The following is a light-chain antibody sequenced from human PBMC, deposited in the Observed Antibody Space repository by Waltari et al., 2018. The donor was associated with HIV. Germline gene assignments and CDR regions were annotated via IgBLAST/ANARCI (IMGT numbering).Light chain of an antibody. CDR1: SSDVGGYNY. CDR3: SSYTSSSNLVV. Sequence: QSALTQPASVSGSPGQSITISCTGTSSDVGGYNYVSWYQQHPGNAPKLMIYEVSTRSSGVSNRFSGSKSGNTASLTISGLQAEDEADYYCSSYTSSSNLVVFGGGTKLTVL. V-gene: IGLV2-14*01. CDR2: EVS. J-gene: IGLJ2*01.